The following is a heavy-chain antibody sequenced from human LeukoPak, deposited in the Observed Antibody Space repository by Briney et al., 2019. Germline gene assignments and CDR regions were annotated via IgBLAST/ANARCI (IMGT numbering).Heavy chain of an antibody. CDR2: ISYDGNIK. CDR1: GFTLSSYA. J-gene: IGHJ6*02. D-gene: IGHD2-15*01. Sequence: GRSLRLSCAASGFTLSSYAMHWVRQAPGKGLEWVAVISYDGNIKYYADSVKGRFTISRDNSKNTLYLQMNSLRAEDTAMYYCARDGSRDEVPAYYGMDVWGQGATVTVSS. V-gene: IGHV3-30-3*01. CDR3: ARDGSRDEVPAYYGMDV.